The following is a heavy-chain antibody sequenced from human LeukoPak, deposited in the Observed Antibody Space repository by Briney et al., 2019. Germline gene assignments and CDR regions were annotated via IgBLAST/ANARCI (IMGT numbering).Heavy chain of an antibody. J-gene: IGHJ4*02. D-gene: IGHD2-15*01. V-gene: IGHV3-48*01. CDR3: ARDGGLGGPYYFDY. CDR1: GFTFSSYA. CDR2: ISSSSSTI. Sequence: GGSLRLSCAASGFTFSSYAMSWVRQAPGKGLEWVSYISSSSSTIYYADSVKGRFTISRDNAKNSLYLQMNSLRAEDTAVYYCARDGGLGGPYYFDYWGQGTLVTVSS.